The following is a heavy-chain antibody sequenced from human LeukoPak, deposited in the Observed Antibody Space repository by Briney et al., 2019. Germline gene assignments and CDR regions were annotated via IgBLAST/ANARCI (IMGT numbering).Heavy chain of an antibody. CDR2: IYYSGST. CDR3: ARDRLSYGDYVDAFDI. V-gene: IGHV4-59*12. Sequence: SETLSLTCTVSGGSISSYYWSWIRQPPGKGLEWIGYIYYSGSTNYNPSLKSRVTISVDTSKNQFSLKLSSVTAADTAVYYCARDRLSYGDYVDAFDIWGQGTMVTVSS. J-gene: IGHJ3*02. CDR1: GGSISSYY. D-gene: IGHD4-17*01.